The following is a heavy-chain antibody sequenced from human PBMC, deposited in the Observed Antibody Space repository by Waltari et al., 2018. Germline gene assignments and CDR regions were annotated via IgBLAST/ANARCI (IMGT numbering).Heavy chain of an antibody. J-gene: IGHJ4*02. D-gene: IGHD3-10*01. CDR2: ISGSVGST. Sequence: EVQLLESGGGLVQPGGSLRLSCAASGFTFSSSAMSWVRQAPGKGLEWVSAISGSVGSTYYADSVKGRFTISRDNSKNTLYLQMNSLRAEDTAVYYCAKEVVRGVIIASIFDYWGQGTLVTVSS. CDR3: AKEVVRGVIIASIFDY. V-gene: IGHV3-23*01. CDR1: GFTFSSSA.